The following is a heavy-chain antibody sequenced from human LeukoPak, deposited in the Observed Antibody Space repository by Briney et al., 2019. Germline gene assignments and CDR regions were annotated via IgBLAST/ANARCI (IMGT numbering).Heavy chain of an antibody. CDR1: GYTFTSYY. CDR3: ARSKWGYDSSGYYSDAFDI. V-gene: IGHV1-46*01. CDR2: INPSGGST. Sequence: GASVKVSCKASGYTFTSYYMHWVRQAPGQGLEWMGIINPSGGSTNYAQKLQGRVTMTTDTSTSTAYMELRSLRSDDTAVYYCARSKWGYDSSGYYSDAFDIWGQGTMVTVSS. J-gene: IGHJ3*02. D-gene: IGHD3-22*01.